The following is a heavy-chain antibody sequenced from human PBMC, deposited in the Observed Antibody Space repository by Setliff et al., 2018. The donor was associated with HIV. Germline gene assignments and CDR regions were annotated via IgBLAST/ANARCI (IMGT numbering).Heavy chain of an antibody. J-gene: IGHJ4*02. V-gene: IGHV3-7*03. CDR2: IKQDESEI. Sequence: GGSLRLSCTASGFRFSNYAMTWVRQAPGKGLEWLANIKQDESEIYYVDSVKGRFTISRDNAKNSLYLQMNSLRAEDTALYYCARDRSSSSWSYFDYWGQGTLVTVSS. CDR1: GFRFSNYA. D-gene: IGHD6-13*01. CDR3: ARDRSSSSWSYFDY.